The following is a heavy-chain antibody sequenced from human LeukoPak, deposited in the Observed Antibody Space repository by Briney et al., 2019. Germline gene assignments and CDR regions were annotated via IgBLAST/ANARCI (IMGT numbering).Heavy chain of an antibody. V-gene: IGHV1-2*02. Sequence: ASVKVSCKASGYTFTGYYMHWVRQAPGQGLEWMGWINPNSGGTNYAQKFQGRVTMTRDTSISTAYMELSRLRSDDTAVYYCARVRYSSSWKDAFDIWGQRTMVTVSS. J-gene: IGHJ3*02. CDR3: ARVRYSSSWKDAFDI. CDR1: GYTFTGYY. CDR2: INPNSGGT. D-gene: IGHD6-13*01.